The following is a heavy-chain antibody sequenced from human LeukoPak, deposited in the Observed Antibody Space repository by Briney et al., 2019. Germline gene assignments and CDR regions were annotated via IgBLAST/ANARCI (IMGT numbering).Heavy chain of an antibody. V-gene: IGHV3-30*03. D-gene: IGHD7-27*01. CDR2: ISYDGSNK. Sequence: PGGSLRLSCAASGFPFSSYGMHWVRQAPGKGLEGVAVISYDGSNKYYAHYVKGRFSISIDNAKHPLFLQMSNLRDADTAIYYCARHVGISFWGPGTLVTVSS. CDR3: ARHVGISF. CDR1: GFPFSSYG. J-gene: IGHJ4*02.